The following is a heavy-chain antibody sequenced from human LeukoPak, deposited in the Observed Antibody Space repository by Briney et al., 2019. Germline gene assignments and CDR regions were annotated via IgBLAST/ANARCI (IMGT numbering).Heavy chain of an antibody. CDR3: ARYILGGSGNYSYYYYYYMDV. Sequence: PSETLSLTCAVSGYSISRDYYWGWIRQPPGKGLEWIGSFYHSGSTYYKPSLKSRVTISVDTSKNQFSLKLSSVTAADTAVHYCARYILGGSGNYSYYYYYYMDVWGKGTTVTVSS. CDR1: GYSISRDYY. D-gene: IGHD3-10*01. V-gene: IGHV4-38-2*01. J-gene: IGHJ6*03. CDR2: FYHSGST.